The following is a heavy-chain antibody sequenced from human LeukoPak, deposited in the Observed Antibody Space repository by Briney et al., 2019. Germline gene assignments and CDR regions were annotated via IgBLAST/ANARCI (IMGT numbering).Heavy chain of an antibody. CDR2: NSANNGNT. CDR3: ARDVESGYYSDFDF. CDR1: GYTFTSYT. V-gene: IGHV1-18*01. D-gene: IGHD3-22*01. J-gene: IGHJ4*02. Sequence: ASVRVSCKSSGYTFTSYTITWVRQAPGQGLEWMGWNSANNGNTKYAQKLQGRVTMTTDTSTSTAYMELRSLRSDDTAVYYCARDVESGYYSDFDFWGQGTLVTVSS.